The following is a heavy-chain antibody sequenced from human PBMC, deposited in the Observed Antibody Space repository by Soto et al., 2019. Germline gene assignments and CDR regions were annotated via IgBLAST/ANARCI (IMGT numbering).Heavy chain of an antibody. CDR2: IKSKTDGGTT. CDR3: TTNPLIIDYSAVAGTLDWYFDL. CDR1: GFTFSNAW. V-gene: IGHV3-15*01. Sequence: GGSLRLSCAASGFTFSNAWMSWVRQAPGKGLEWVGRIKSKTDGGTTDYAAPVKGRFTISRDDSKNTLYLQMNSLKTEDTAVYYCTTNPLIIDYSAVAGTLDWYFDLWGRGTLVTVSS. J-gene: IGHJ2*01. D-gene: IGHD6-19*01.